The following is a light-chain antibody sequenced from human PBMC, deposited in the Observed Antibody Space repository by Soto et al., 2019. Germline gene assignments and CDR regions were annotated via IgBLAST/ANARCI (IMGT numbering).Light chain of an antibody. CDR3: CSYAGSTPFSVG. CDR2: EGD. V-gene: IGLV2-23*03. J-gene: IGLJ3*02. Sequence: QSALTQPASVSGSPGQSITISCTGTSSDVGNYNLVSWYQQHPGQGPKLLIFEGDKRPSGISNRFSGSKSGKTASLTISGLHAEDESDYDCCSYAGSTPFSVGFGGGTKVTV. CDR1: SSDVGNYNL.